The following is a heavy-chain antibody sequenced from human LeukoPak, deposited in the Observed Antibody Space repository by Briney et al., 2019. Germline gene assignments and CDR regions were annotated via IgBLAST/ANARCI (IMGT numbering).Heavy chain of an antibody. V-gene: IGHV3-21*01. CDR1: GLTFSTYS. D-gene: IGHD6-6*01. CDR2: ISRESKYT. J-gene: IGHJ4*02. Sequence: VKPGGSLRLSCVASGLTFSTYSMNWVRQTPGKGLEWVSSISRESKYTLYADSVKGRFSVSRDNAKNSMFLQMTSLRAEDSAVYYCARDSEASCDYWGQGTLVTVSS. CDR3: ARDSEASCDY.